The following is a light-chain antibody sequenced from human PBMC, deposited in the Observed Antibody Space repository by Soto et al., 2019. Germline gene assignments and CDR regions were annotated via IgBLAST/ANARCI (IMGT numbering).Light chain of an antibody. J-gene: IGKJ1*01. CDR1: QGINTY. CDR3: QQTYGAPRT. V-gene: IGKV1-39*01. CDR2: AAS. Sequence: IQVTQSPSSLAASLGDRVTITCRASQGINTYLSWYQQKPGRAPKHLINAASSLQTGVPSRFSGNGSGTDFTLTISSLQPEDFDTYYCQQTYGAPRTFGQGTKVDTK.